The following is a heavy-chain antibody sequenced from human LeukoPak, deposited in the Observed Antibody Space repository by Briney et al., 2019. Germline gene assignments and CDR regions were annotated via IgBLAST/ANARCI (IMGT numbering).Heavy chain of an antibody. CDR3: AKARLLLPHYY. CDR2: ISYDGSNK. CDR1: GFTFSSYA. V-gene: IGHV3-30*04. J-gene: IGHJ4*02. Sequence: GRSLRLSCAASGFTFSSYAMHWVRQAPGKGLEWVAVISYDGSNKYYADSVKGRFTISRDNSKNTLYLQMNSLRAEDTAVYYCAKARLLLPHYYWGQGTLVTVSS. D-gene: IGHD2-15*01.